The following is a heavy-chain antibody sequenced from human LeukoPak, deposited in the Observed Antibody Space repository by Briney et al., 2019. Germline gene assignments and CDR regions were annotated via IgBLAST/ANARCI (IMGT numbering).Heavy chain of an antibody. D-gene: IGHD6-19*01. J-gene: IGHJ5*02. Sequence: GGSLRLSCAASGVTFTSYGMHWVRQAPGKGLEWVAVISYDGSDKHYADSVKGRFTISRDNSKYTLYLQMNSLRAEDTAVYYCAKDRWLTGTWGQGTLVTVSS. CDR2: ISYDGSDK. CDR1: GVTFTSYG. CDR3: AKDRWLTGT. V-gene: IGHV3-30*18.